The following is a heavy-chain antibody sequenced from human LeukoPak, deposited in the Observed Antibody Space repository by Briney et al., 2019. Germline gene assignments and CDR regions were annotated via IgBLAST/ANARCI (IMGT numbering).Heavy chain of an antibody. J-gene: IGHJ4*02. CDR1: GGSISSSS. V-gene: IGHV3-21*01. CDR2: ISSSSSYI. CDR3: ARAHNWKYGTFDY. Sequence: ETLTPTCTVSGGSISSSSYYWGWIRQPPGKGLEWVSCISSSSSYIYYADSVKGRFTISRDNAKNSLYLQMNSLRVEDTAVYYCARAHNWKYGTFDYWGQGTLVTVSS. D-gene: IGHD1-7*01.